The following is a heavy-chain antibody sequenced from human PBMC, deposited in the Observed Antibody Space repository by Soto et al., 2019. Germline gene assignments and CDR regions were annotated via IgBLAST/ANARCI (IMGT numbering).Heavy chain of an antibody. Sequence: SETLSLTCAASGYSISSGYYWGWIRQPPGKGLEWIGSIYHSGSTYYNPSLKSRVTISVDTSKNQFSLKLSSVTAADTAVYYCARVWGAVDTAMVMGNWFDPWGQGTLVTVSS. CDR3: ARVWGAVDTAMVMGNWFDP. V-gene: IGHV4-38-2*01. D-gene: IGHD5-18*01. CDR2: IYHSGST. CDR1: GYSISSGYY. J-gene: IGHJ5*02.